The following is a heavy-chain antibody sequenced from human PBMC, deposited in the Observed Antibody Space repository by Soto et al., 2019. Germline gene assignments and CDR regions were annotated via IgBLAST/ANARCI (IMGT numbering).Heavy chain of an antibody. CDR1: GFTFSSYG. V-gene: IGHV3-30*18. CDR2: ISYDGSNK. Sequence: GGSLRLSCAASGFTFSSYGMHWVRQAPGKGLEWVAVISYDGSNKYYADSVKGRFTISRDNSKNTRYLQMNSLRAEDTAVYYCAKSHSNYDIHYYYYYGMDVWGQGTTVTVSS. D-gene: IGHD4-4*01. J-gene: IGHJ6*02. CDR3: AKSHSNYDIHYYYYYGMDV.